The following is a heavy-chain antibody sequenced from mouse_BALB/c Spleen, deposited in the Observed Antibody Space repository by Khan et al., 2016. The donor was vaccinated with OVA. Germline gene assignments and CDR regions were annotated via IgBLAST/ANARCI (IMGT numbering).Heavy chain of an antibody. CDR2: IDPSNGDT. CDR3: ATRYGNTFAY. Sequence: VQLQQSGAELVRPGASVKLSCTASGFNIKDTYMHWVKQRPEQGLEWIGRIDPSNGDTKYDPKFQDKATIPTDTSSNTAYLQLSSLTSEDTAVYYCATRYGNTFAYWGQGTLVTVSA. J-gene: IGHJ3*01. D-gene: IGHD2-1*01. V-gene: IGHV14-3*02. CDR1: GFNIKDTY.